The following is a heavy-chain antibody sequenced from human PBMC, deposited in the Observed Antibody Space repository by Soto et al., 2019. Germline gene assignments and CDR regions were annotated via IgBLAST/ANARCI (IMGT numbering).Heavy chain of an antibody. Sequence: GGSLRLSCAASGFTFRTYAMSWVRQAPGKGLEWVSAISGSGGSTYYADSVKGRFTISRDKSKNTLYLQMSSLRTEDTALYYCAKGVSDYVHSWLGPWGQGTLVTVSS. CDR2: ISGSGGST. J-gene: IGHJ5*02. D-gene: IGHD5-12*01. CDR3: AKGVSDYVHSWLGP. CDR1: GFTFRTYA. V-gene: IGHV3-23*01.